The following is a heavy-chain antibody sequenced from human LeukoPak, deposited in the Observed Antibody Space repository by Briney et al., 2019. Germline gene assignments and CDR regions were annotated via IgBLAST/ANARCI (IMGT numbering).Heavy chain of an antibody. CDR3: ARSAIDAFDI. Sequence: SETLSLTCTVSGGSISSYYWSWIRQPPGKGLECIGYIYNSGSTDYNPSLKSRVSISVDTSKNQFSLKLSSVTAADTAVYYCARSAIDAFDIWGQGTMVTVSS. CDR1: GGSISSYY. D-gene: IGHD6-25*01. V-gene: IGHV4-59*08. CDR2: IYNSGST. J-gene: IGHJ3*02.